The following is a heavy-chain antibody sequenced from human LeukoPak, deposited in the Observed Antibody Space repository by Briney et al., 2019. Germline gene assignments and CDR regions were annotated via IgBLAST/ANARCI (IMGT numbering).Heavy chain of an antibody. CDR1: GFTFSGYA. D-gene: IGHD2-15*01. J-gene: IGHJ4*02. CDR2: ISGSGGST. Sequence: GGSLRLSCAASGFTFSGYAMSWVRQAPGKGLEWVSAISGSGGSTYYADSVKGRFTISRDNSKNTLYLQMNSLRAEDTAVYYCANSYCSGGSCYLFDYWGQGTLVTVSS. CDR3: ANSYCSGGSCYLFDY. V-gene: IGHV3-23*01.